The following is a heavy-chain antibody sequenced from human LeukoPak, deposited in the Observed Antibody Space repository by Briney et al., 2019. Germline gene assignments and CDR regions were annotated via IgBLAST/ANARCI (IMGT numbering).Heavy chain of an antibody. J-gene: IGHJ4*02. CDR2: IRSDGSSE. CDR1: GFTFSTYG. Sequence: GGSLRLSCAASGFTFSTYGTHWVRQAPGKGLEWVAVIRSDGSSEYYADSVKGRFIISRDNSKSTLYLQMTSLRVEDTAVYYCARYCSGGTCYVGLIWGQGTLVTVSS. D-gene: IGHD2-15*01. V-gene: IGHV3-33*01. CDR3: ARYCSGGTCYVGLI.